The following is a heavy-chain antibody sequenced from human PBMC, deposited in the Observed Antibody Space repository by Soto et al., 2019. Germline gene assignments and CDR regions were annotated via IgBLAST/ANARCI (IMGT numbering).Heavy chain of an antibody. D-gene: IGHD6-6*01. Sequence: EVQLLESGGGLVQPGESLRLSCAASGFTFSSYAISWVRQAPGKGLEWVSGISGSDDSTYYADSVKGRFTISRDNSKNTLYLQMNRMRDEDTAVSYCAKRSRSSTFDYWGQGTLVTVAS. V-gene: IGHV3-23*01. CDR3: AKRSRSSTFDY. CDR1: GFTFSSYA. J-gene: IGHJ4*02. CDR2: ISGSDDST.